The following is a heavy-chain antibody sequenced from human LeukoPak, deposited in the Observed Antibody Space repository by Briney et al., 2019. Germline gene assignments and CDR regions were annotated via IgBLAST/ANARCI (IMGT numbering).Heavy chain of an antibody. D-gene: IGHD6-6*01. Sequence: GASVTVSCKASGYTFTGYYIHWVRQAPGQGLAWMGWIYPYSGDTNYAQNFQGRVTMTRDTSISTAYMELSSLKSDDTAVYYCARDRNSGSSLDIWGQGTMLTVYS. CDR1: GYTFTGYY. V-gene: IGHV1-2*02. CDR3: ARDRNSGSSLDI. CDR2: IYPYSGDT. J-gene: IGHJ3*02.